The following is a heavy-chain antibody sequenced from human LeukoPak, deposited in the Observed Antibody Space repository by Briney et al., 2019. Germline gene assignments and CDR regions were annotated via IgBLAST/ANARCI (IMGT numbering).Heavy chain of an antibody. D-gene: IGHD2-15*01. V-gene: IGHV4-59*08. CDR2: IYYSGST. CDR3: GLQSTLHHGMDV. CDR1: GGSISSYY. Sequence: SETLSLTCTVSGGSISSYYWSWIRQPPGKGLEWIGYIYYSGSTNYNPSLKSRVTISVDTSKNQFSLKLSSVTAADTAVYYCGLQSTLHHGMDVWGQGTTVTVSS. J-gene: IGHJ6*02.